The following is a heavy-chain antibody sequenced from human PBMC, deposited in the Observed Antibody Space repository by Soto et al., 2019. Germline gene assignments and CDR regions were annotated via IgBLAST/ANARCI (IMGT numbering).Heavy chain of an antibody. V-gene: IGHV3-23*01. J-gene: IGHJ5*02. Sequence: GGSLRLSCAASGFTFSSYAMSWVRQAPGKGLEWVSAISGSGGSTYYADSVKGRFTISRDNSKNTLYLQMNSLRAEDTAVYYCAKNPMIVVVITENWFDPWGQGTLVTVSS. CDR1: GFTFSSYA. CDR3: AKNPMIVVVITENWFDP. CDR2: ISGSGGST. D-gene: IGHD3-22*01.